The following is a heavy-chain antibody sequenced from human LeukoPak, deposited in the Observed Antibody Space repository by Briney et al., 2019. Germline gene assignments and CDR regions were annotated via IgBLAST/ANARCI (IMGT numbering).Heavy chain of an antibody. CDR1: GGSFRGYY. CDR2: INHSGST. Sequence: SETLSLTCAVYGGSFRGYYWSWIRQPPGKGLEWIGEINHSGSTNYNPSLKSRVTISVDTSKNQCSLKLSWVAAADTAVYYCARVMVSRPWYFDLWGRGTLVTVSS. V-gene: IGHV4-34*01. CDR3: ARVMVSRPWYFDL. D-gene: IGHD2-8*01. J-gene: IGHJ2*01.